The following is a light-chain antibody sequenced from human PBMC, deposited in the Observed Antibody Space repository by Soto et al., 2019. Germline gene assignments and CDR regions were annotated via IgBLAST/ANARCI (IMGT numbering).Light chain of an antibody. V-gene: IGKV1-12*01. CDR3: QQATSFPFT. CDR1: QGISDW. CDR2: ATS. Sequence: DIQMTQSPSSVSASVGDRVTITCRASQGISDWLAWYQQKPGKAPKLLIYATSSLQSGVPSRFSGSGSGTDFTLIISSLQPEDFATYYCQQATSFPFTFGPGTKVGIK. J-gene: IGKJ3*01.